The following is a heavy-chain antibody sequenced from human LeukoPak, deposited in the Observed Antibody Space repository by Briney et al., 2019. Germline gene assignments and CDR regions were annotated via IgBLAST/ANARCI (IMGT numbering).Heavy chain of an antibody. J-gene: IGHJ3*02. CDR1: GFTFSSYW. Sequence: GGSLRLSCAASGFTFSSYWMSWVRQAPGKGLEWVANIKPDDSEIYYVGSVKGRFTISRDNAKNSVYLQMNSLRAEDTAIYYCARGRAIDIWGRGTMVIVSS. CDR3: ARGRAIDI. V-gene: IGHV3-7*04. CDR2: IKPDDSEI.